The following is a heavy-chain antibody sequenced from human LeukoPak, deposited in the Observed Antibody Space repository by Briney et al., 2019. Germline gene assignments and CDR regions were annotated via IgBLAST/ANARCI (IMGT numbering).Heavy chain of an antibody. CDR2: IWYDGTNK. CDR1: GFTFSSYG. D-gene: IGHD2-2*01. CDR3: VKGRCSGSSCYGGDY. J-gene: IGHJ4*02. V-gene: IGHV3-33*06. Sequence: PGGSLRLSCAASGFTFSSYGMHWVRQAPGKGLEWVAVIWYDGTNKFYTDSVKGRFTISRDNSMNMLYLQMDSLRAEDTAVYYCVKGRCSGSSCYGGDYWGQGTLVTVSS.